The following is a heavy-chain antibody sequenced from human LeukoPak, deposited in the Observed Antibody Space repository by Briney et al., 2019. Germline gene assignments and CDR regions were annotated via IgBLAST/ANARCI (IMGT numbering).Heavy chain of an antibody. J-gene: IGHJ3*02. CDR2: IIPIFGTA. CDR1: GYTFTNYG. D-gene: IGHD6-13*01. Sequence: SVKVSCKASGYTFTNYGISWVRRAPGQGLEWMGGIIPIFGTANYAQKFQGRVTITADESTSAAYMELSSLRSEDTAVYYCAREYSSHDAFDIWGQGTMVTVSS. CDR3: AREYSSHDAFDI. V-gene: IGHV1-69*13.